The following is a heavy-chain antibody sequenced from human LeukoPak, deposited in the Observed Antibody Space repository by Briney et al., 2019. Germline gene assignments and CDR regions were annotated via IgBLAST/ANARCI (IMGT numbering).Heavy chain of an antibody. Sequence: GESLKISCQGSGYSFTGSWIGWVRQMPGKGLEWMGIIYPGDSDTRYSPSFEGQVTMSADQSINTAYLQWSSLKASDTAIYYCVRQGPSRYYYYYIDVWGQGTTV. V-gene: IGHV5-51*01. CDR3: VRQGPSRYYYYYIDV. CDR1: GYSFTGSW. CDR2: IYPGDSDT. J-gene: IGHJ6*03.